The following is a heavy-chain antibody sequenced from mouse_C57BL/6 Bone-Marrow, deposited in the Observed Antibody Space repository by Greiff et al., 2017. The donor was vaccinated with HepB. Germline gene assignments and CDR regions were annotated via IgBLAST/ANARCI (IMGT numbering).Heavy chain of an antibody. CDR3: TRGAYYSNYLYYAMDY. V-gene: IGHV5-9-1*02. CDR2: ISSGGDYI. CDR1: GFTFSSYA. J-gene: IGHJ4*01. Sequence: EVQGVESGEGLVKPGGSLKLSCAASGFTFSSYAMSWVRQTPEKRLEWVAYISSGGDYIYYADTVKGRFTISRDNARNTLYLQMSSLKSEDTAMYYCTRGAYYSNYLYYAMDYWGQGTSVTVSS. D-gene: IGHD2-5*01.